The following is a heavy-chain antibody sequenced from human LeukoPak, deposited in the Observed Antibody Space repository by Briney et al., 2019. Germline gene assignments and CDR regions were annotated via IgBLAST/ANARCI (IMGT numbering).Heavy chain of an antibody. Sequence: QPGGSLRLSCAASGFTFSSYAMSWVRQAPGKGLEGVSAISGSGGSTYYADSVKGRFPISRDNAKNTLYLQMNSLRAEDTAEYHCAKDPIPRYCSSTSCYRGSYFDYWGQGTLVTVSS. J-gene: IGHJ4*02. V-gene: IGHV3-23*01. CDR1: GFTFSSYA. CDR2: ISGSGGST. D-gene: IGHD2-2*01. CDR3: AKDPIPRYCSSTSCYRGSYFDY.